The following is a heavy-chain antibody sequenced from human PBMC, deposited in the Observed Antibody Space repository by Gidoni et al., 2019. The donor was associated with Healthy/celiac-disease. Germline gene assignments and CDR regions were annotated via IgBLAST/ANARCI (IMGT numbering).Heavy chain of an antibody. D-gene: IGHD2-21*02. J-gene: IGHJ4*02. CDR2: ISGSGGST. CDR3: AKDSPVPVYCGGDCAFDY. Sequence: EVQLLESGGGLVQPGGSLRLSCAASGLTFSSDAMSWVSQAPGKGREWVAAISGSGGSTYCADSVKGRFTISRDNSKNTLYLQMTTLRAEDTAVYYCAKDSPVPVYCGGDCAFDYWGQGTLVTVSS. V-gene: IGHV3-23*01. CDR1: GLTFSSDA.